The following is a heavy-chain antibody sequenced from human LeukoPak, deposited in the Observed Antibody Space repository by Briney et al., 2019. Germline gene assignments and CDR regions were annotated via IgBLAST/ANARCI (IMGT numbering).Heavy chain of an antibody. CDR2: MNPNSGNT. CDR3: ARGGRFGGVSPDFDY. V-gene: IGHV1-8*01. J-gene: IGHJ4*02. CDR1: GYTFTSYD. D-gene: IGHD3-16*01. Sequence: ASVKVSCKASGYTFTSYDINWVRQATGRGLEWMGWMNPNSGNTGYAQKFQGRGTMTRNTSRNTAYMELSSLRSEDTAVYYCARGGRFGGVSPDFDYWGQGTLVTVSS.